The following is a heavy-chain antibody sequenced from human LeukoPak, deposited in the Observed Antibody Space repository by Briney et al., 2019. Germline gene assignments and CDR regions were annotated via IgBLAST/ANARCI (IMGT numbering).Heavy chain of an antibody. D-gene: IGHD1-26*01. CDR3: ARDRHSGNYYLDY. CDR2: INPNSGGT. J-gene: IGHJ4*02. Sequence: ASVKVSCKASGYTFTDYYMHWVRQAPGQGLEWMGRINPNSGGTNYAQKFQGRVTMTRDTSISTAYMELSRLRSDDTAVYYCARDRHSGNYYLDYWGQGTLVTVSS. CDR1: GYTFTDYY. V-gene: IGHV1-2*06.